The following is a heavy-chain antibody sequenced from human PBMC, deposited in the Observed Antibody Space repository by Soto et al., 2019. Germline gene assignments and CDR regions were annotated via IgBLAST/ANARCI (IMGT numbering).Heavy chain of an antibody. V-gene: IGHV3-11*01. CDR2: ISSSDTII. CDR3: ARDLGSYDSSGYFDY. J-gene: IGHJ4*02. CDR1: GFTFSDYN. D-gene: IGHD3-22*01. Sequence: VGSLRLSCAASGFTFSDYNMSWIRQAPGKGLEWVSYISSSDTIISYADSVKGRFTISRDNAKNSLYPQMNSLRAEDTAVYYCARDLGSYDSSGYFDYWGQGTLVTVSS.